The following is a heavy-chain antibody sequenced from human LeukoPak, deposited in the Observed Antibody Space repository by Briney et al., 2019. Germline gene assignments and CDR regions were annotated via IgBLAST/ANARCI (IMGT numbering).Heavy chain of an antibody. CDR2: ISYDGSNK. D-gene: IGHD5-24*01. Sequence: PGGSLRLSCAASGFTVSSYGMHWVRQAPGKGLEWVAVISYDGSNKYYADSVKGRFTISRDNSKNTLYLQMNSLRAEDTAVYYCAKESGRWLRTDYFDYWGQGTLVTVSS. V-gene: IGHV3-30*18. CDR3: AKESGRWLRTDYFDY. CDR1: GFTVSSYG. J-gene: IGHJ4*02.